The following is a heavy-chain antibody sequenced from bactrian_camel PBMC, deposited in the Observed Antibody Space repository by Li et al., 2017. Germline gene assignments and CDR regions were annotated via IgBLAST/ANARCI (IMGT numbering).Heavy chain of an antibody. J-gene: IGHJ4*01. D-gene: IGHD4*01. V-gene: IGHV3S53*01. Sequence: VQLVESGGGSVQAGGSLRLSCASSTNTYILYCMGWFRQAPGKEREGVATIATDGIISYADSVKGRFTISKDNAGNSLFLHMTNLKPEDTAMYYCAASASFILTPRFYRFESSDYPYRGQGTQVTVS. CDR2: IATDGII. CDR1: TNTYILYC. CDR3: AASASFILTPRFYRFESSDYPY.